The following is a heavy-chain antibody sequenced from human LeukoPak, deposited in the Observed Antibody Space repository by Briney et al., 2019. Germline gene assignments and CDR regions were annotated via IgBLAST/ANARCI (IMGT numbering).Heavy chain of an antibody. V-gene: IGHV4-59*08. CDR2: IYYSGST. Sequence: SETLSLTCTVPGGSISSYYWSWIRQPPGKGLEWIGYIYYSGSTNYNPSLKSRVTISVDTSKNQFSLKLSSVTAADTAVYYCARHSDYYYGSGTTDYWGQGTLVTVSS. CDR1: GGSISSYY. CDR3: ARHSDYYYGSGTTDY. J-gene: IGHJ4*02. D-gene: IGHD3-10*01.